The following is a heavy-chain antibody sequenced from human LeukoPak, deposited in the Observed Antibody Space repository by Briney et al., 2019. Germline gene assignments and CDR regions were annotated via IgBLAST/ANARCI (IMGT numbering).Heavy chain of an antibody. D-gene: IGHD4-17*01. J-gene: IGHJ4*02. CDR1: GCTSSSYW. Sequence: PGGSLRLSCAGSGCTSSSYWMSWVRQAPGKGLEWVANIKQDGSEKYYVDSVKGRFTISRDNAKNSLYLQMNSLRAEDTAVYYCATGTTVTLDYWGQGTLVTVSS. CDR2: IKQDGSEK. V-gene: IGHV3-7*01. CDR3: ATGTTVTLDY.